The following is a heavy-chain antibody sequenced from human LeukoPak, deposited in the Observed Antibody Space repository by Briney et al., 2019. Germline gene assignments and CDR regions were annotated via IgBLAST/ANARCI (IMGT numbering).Heavy chain of an antibody. D-gene: IGHD6-19*01. CDR2: ISWNSGST. V-gene: IGHV3-9*01. J-gene: IGHJ4*02. CDR1: GFTFDDYA. Sequence: GRSLRLSCAASGFTFDDYAMHWVRQAPGKGLEWVSGISWNSGSTGYADSVKGRVTISRDNAKNSLYLQMNSLRAEDTALYYCAKVGGSGWYDYWGQGTLVTVSS. CDR3: AKVGGSGWYDY.